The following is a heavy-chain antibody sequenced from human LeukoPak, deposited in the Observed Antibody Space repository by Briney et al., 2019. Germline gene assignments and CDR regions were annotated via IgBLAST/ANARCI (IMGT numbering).Heavy chain of an antibody. J-gene: IGHJ4*02. CDR3: ARGPCLWASCYRRFDY. CDR2: INHSGST. D-gene: IGHD2-2*02. CDR1: GGSFSGYY. V-gene: IGHV4-34*01. Sequence: SETLSLTCAVYGGSFSGYYWSWIRQPPGKGLEWIGEINHSGSTNYNPSLKSRVTISVDTSKNQFSLKLSSVTAADTAVYHCARGPCLWASCYRRFDYWGQGTLVTVSS.